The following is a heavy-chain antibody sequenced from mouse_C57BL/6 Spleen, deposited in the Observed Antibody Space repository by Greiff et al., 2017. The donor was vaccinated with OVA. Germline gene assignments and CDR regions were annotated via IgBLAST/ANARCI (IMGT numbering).Heavy chain of an antibody. Sequence: QVQLQQSGPELVKPGASVKISCKASGYAFSSSWMNWVKQRPGKGLEWIGRIYPGDGDTNYNGKFKGKATLTADKSSSTAYMQLSSLTSEDSAVYFWALEGFDYWGQGTTLTVSS. CDR1: GYAFSSSW. CDR2: IYPGDGDT. CDR3: ALEGFDY. V-gene: IGHV1-82*01. J-gene: IGHJ2*01.